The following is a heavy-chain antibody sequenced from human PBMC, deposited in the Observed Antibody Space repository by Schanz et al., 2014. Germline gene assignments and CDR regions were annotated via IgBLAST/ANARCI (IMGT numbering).Heavy chain of an antibody. CDR3: ARGSPENMIRGELDY. Sequence: VQLVQSGAEVKKPGSSVKVSCKASGGTFSSYTISWVRQAPGQGLEWMGRIIPILGIANYAQNFQGRVTMTRATSTSTVNMELTSLRSEDTAVYYCARGSPENMIRGELDYWGQGTLVTVSS. V-gene: IGHV1-69*09. CDR2: IIPILGIA. J-gene: IGHJ4*02. D-gene: IGHD3-10*01. CDR1: GGTFSSYT.